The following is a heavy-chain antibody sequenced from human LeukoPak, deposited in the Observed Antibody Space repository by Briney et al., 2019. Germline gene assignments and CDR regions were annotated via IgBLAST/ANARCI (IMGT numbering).Heavy chain of an antibody. V-gene: IGHV1-2*02. CDR3: ARPHCSGGSCPNWFDP. CDR1: GYTFTGYY. CDR2: INPNSGGT. D-gene: IGHD2-15*01. Sequence: ASVKVSCKASGYTFTGYYMHWVRQAPGQGLEWMGWINPNSGGTNYAQKFQGRVTMTRDTSISTAYMELSRLRSDGTAVYYCARPHCSGGSCPNWFDPWGQGTLVTVSS. J-gene: IGHJ5*02.